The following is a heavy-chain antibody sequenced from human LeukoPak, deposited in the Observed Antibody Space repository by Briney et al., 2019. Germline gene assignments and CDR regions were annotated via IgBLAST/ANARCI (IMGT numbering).Heavy chain of an antibody. J-gene: IGHJ3*02. Sequence: GGSLRLSCAASGFTFSSYGMHWVRQAPGKGLEWVAFIRYGGSYKYYADSVKGRFTISRDNSKNTLHLQMNSLRAEDTAVYYCAKDNDYHDAFDIWGQGTMVTVSS. D-gene: IGHD1-1*01. V-gene: IGHV3-30*02. CDR1: GFTFSSYG. CDR2: IRYGGSYK. CDR3: AKDNDYHDAFDI.